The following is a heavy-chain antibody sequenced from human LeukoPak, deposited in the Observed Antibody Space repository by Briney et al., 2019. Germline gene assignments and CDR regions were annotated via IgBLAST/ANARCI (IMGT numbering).Heavy chain of an antibody. CDR1: GYSISSAYY. CDR2: IYHSGNT. V-gene: IGHV4-38-2*02. D-gene: IGHD6-19*01. Sequence: PSETLSLTCNVSGYSISSAYYWGWIRQPPGKGLEWIGSIYHSGNTYYNPSLKSRVTISVDTSKNQFSLKLSSVTAADTAVYYCARAAPIAVADNWFDPWGQGTLVTVSS. CDR3: ARAAPIAVADNWFDP. J-gene: IGHJ5*02.